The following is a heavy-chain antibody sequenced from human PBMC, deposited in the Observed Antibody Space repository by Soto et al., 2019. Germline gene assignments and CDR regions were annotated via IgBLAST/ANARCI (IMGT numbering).Heavy chain of an antibody. Sequence: SETLSLTCTVSGVSITSSSFLWGWIRQPPGKGLEWIATMFYSENTYYNPSLKTRVAVSADTSKNQFSLELSSVTAADTARYYCARVPRIFRYFDYWGQGTLVTVSS. J-gene: IGHJ4*03. V-gene: IGHV4-39*01. CDR3: ARVPRIFRYFDY. CDR2: MFYSENT. CDR1: GVSITSSSFL. D-gene: IGHD3-9*01.